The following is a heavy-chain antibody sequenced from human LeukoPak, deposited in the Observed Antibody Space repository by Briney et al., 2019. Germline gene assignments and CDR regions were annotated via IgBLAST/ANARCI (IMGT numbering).Heavy chain of an antibody. V-gene: IGHV4-59*01. CDR2: IYYSGST. D-gene: IGHD1-26*01. J-gene: IGHJ4*02. Sequence: SETLSLTCTVSGGSISSYYWSWIRQPPGKGLEWIGYIYYSGSTNYNPSLKSRVTISVDTSKNQFSLKLSSVTAADTAVYYCARVEATGGYFDYWGRGTLVTVSS. CDR3: ARVEATGGYFDY. CDR1: GGSISSYY.